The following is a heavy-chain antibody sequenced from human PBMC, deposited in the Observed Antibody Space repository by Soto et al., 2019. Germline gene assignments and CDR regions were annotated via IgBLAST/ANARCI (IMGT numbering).Heavy chain of an antibody. CDR1: GGSISSGYYY. J-gene: IGHJ4*02. CDR2: TYYSGST. D-gene: IGHD6-13*01. CDR3: ARTNGSSWLFDY. Sequence: SETLSLTCTVSGGSISSGYYYWSWIRQPPGKGLEWIGYTYYSGSTNYNPSLKSRVTISEDTSKNQFSLKLSSVTAADTAVYYCARTNGSSWLFDYWGQGTLVTVSS. V-gene: IGHV4-61*01.